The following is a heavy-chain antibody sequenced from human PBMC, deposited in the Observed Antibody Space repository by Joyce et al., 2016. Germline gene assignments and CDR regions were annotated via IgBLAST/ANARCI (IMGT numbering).Heavy chain of an antibody. V-gene: IGHV3-23*01. D-gene: IGHD4-17*01. CDR3: AKVFKSFGDYYFGN. CDR2: ISAGGGET. CDR1: GFIFGNYA. Sequence: EEQLLQSGGGLAQPGGSLRLSCEGSGFIFGNYAMSWVRQAPGKGLEWVASISAGGGETHYADSVKGRFTISRDSSKNILSLQMNSLRGADTAVYYCAKVFKSFGDYYFGNWGQGTLVTVSS. J-gene: IGHJ4*02.